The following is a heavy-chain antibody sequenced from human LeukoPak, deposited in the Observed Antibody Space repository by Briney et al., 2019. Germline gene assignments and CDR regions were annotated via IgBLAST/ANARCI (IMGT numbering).Heavy chain of an antibody. CDR1: GFTFTSYW. J-gene: IGHJ4*02. D-gene: IGHD2-2*01. V-gene: IGHV3-74*01. CDR2: INSDGSST. Sequence: GGSLRLSCSASGFTFTSYWMHWVRQVPGKGLVWVSRINSDGSSTTYADSVKGRSTISRDNAKNTLFLQMNSLRAEDTAVYYCARACTINSCYAYWGQGTLVTVSS. CDR3: ARACTINSCYAY.